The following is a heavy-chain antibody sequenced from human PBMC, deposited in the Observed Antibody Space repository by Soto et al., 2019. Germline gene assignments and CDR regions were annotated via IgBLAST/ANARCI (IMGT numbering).Heavy chain of an antibody. CDR1: GFTFSSYA. D-gene: IGHD3-10*01. CDR3: AKDRITMVRGSIPGDY. V-gene: IGHV3-23*01. Sequence: GGSMGLSCAASGFTFSSYAMSWVRQAPGKGLEWVSAISGSGGSTYYADSVKGRFTISRDNSKNTLYLQMNSLRAEDTAVYYCAKDRITMVRGSIPGDYWGQGTLVTVSS. J-gene: IGHJ4*02. CDR2: ISGSGGST.